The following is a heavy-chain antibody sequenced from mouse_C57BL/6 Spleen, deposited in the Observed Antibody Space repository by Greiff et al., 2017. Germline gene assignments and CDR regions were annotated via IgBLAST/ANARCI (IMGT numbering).Heavy chain of an antibody. CDR2: IDPETGGT. CDR3: TRKFCGPDY. V-gene: IGHV1-15*01. D-gene: IGHD6-1*01. CDR1: GYTFTDYE. J-gene: IGHJ2*01. Sequence: VQLQQSGAELVRPGASVTLSCKASGYTFTDYEMHWVKQTPVHGLEWIGAIDPETGGTAYNQKFKGKAILTADKSSSTAYMELRSLTSEDSAVYYCTRKFCGPDYWGKGTTLTVSS.